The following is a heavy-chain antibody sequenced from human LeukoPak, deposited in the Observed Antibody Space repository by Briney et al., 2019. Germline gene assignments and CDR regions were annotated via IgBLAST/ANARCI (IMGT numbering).Heavy chain of an antibody. J-gene: IGHJ3*02. CDR1: GYSISSGYY. CDR2: IYHSGST. Sequence: SETLSLTCTVSGYSISSGYYWGWIRQPPGKWLEWIGSIYHSGSTYYNPSLKSRVTISVDTSKNQFSLKLSSVTAADTAVYYCARDRRITMIVVVRRGAFDIWGQGTMVTVSS. V-gene: IGHV4-38-2*02. CDR3: ARDRRITMIVVVRRGAFDI. D-gene: IGHD3-22*01.